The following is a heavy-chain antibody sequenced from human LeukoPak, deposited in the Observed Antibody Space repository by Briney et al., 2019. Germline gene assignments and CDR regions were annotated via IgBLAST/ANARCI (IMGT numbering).Heavy chain of an antibody. J-gene: IGHJ4*02. D-gene: IGHD1-26*01. CDR2: IYSGAYT. V-gene: IGHV3-53*01. CDR3: AREGSGSSEGYFDY. CDR1: GFTVSSSY. Sequence: GGSLRLSCAASGFTVSSSYMSWVRQAPGKGLEWVSIIYSGAYTNYADSVKGRFTISRDKSKNTLYLQMNSLRAEDTAVYYCAREGSGSSEGYFDYWGQGTLVTVSS.